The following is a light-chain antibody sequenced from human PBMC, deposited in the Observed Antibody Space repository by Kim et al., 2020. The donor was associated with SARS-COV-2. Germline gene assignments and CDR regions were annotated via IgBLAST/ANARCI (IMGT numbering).Light chain of an antibody. CDR3: QQSFSNPRT. CDR2: AAS. Sequence: DIQMTQSPSSLSASVGDRVTITCRASQSISSYLNWYQQKPGTAPKVLIYAASSLQSGVPSRFSGSGSGTDFTLTISSLQPEDFVTYYCQQSFSNPRTFGQGTKVDIK. V-gene: IGKV1-39*01. CDR1: QSISSY. J-gene: IGKJ1*01.